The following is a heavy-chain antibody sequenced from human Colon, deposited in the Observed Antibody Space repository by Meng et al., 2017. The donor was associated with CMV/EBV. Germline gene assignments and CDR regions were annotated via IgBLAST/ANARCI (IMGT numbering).Heavy chain of an antibody. CDR2: IDTTNH. CDR1: GFSFSESG. V-gene: IGHV3-30*02. J-gene: IGHJ4*02. D-gene: IGHD3-3*01. Sequence: QGERGETGGGVVQPVGSLSLSCGASGFSFSESGTHWLRQAPGKGLEWVSFIDTTNHYYADSVKGRFTISRDDSKRMVYLQMNNLKTEDTAMYFCSNGLLGVQGHWGQGTLVTVSS. CDR3: SNGLLGVQGH.